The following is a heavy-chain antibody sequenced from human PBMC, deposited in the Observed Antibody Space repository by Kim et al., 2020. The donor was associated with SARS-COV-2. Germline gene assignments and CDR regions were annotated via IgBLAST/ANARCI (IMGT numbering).Heavy chain of an antibody. D-gene: IGHD3-22*01. CDR3: ARDYYDSSGYYYDDFA. Sequence: GGSLRLSCAASGFTFSSYGMHWVRQAPGKGLEWVAVIWYDGSNKYYADSVKGRFTISRDNSKNTLYLQMNSLRAEDTAVYYCARDYYDSSGYYYDDFAWGQGTLVTVSS. CDR2: IWYDGSNK. V-gene: IGHV3-33*01. CDR1: GFTFSSYG. J-gene: IGHJ5*02.